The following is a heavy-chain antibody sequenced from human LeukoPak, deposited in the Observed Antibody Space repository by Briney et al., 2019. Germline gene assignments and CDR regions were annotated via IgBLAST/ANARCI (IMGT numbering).Heavy chain of an antibody. V-gene: IGHV1-2*02. D-gene: IGHD3-16*02. CDR2: INPNSGGT. J-gene: IGHJ4*02. CDR3: AIVRLGELSPSFDY. CDR1: GYTFTGYY. Sequence: GASVKVSCKASGYTFTGYYMHWVRQAPGQGLERMGWINPNSGGTNYAQKFQGRVTMTRDTSISTAYMELSRLRSDDTAVYYCAIVRLGELSPSFDYWGQGTLVTVSS.